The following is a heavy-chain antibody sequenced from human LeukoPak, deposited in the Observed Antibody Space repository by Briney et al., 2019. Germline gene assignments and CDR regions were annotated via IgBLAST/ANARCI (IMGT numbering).Heavy chain of an antibody. J-gene: IGHJ2*01. CDR3: ARGPAPWYFDL. CDR2: IYYSGST. D-gene: IGHD2-2*01. V-gene: IGHV4-59*01. CDR1: GGSISNYY. Sequence: KPSETLSLTCTVSGGSISNYYWSWIRQPPGKGLEWIGYIYYSGSTSYNPSLKSRVTRSVDTSKNQFSLKLNSVTAADTAVYYCARGPAPWYFDLWGRGTLVTVSS.